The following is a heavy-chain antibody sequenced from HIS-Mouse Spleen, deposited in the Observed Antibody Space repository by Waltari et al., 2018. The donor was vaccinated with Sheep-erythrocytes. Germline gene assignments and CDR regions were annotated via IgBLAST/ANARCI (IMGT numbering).Heavy chain of an antibody. J-gene: IGHJ4*02. CDR3: ARDYVPGIRGYFDY. CDR2: SYYSGST. V-gene: IGHV4-39*07. D-gene: IGHD3-10*01. Sequence: QLQLQESGPGLVKPSETLSLTCTVSGGSISSSSYYWGWYRQPPGKGLEWIGSSYYSGSTDDNPSLKRRVTISVDTSKNQFSLKLSSVTAADTAVYYCARDYVPGIRGYFDYWGQGTLVTVSS. CDR1: GGSISSSSYY.